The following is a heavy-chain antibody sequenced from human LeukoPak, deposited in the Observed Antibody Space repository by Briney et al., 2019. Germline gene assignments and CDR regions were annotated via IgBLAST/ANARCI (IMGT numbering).Heavy chain of an antibody. CDR2: IRYDGSNK. J-gene: IGHJ5*02. V-gene: IGHV3-30*02. D-gene: IGHD3-3*01. CDR3: AKDSVSARRITIFGVVIPSWFDP. CDR1: GFTFSSYG. Sequence: GGSLRLSCAASGFTFSSYGMHWVRQAPGKGLEWVAFIRYDGSNKYYADSVKGRFTISRDNSKNTLYLQMNSLRAEDTAVYYCAKDSVSARRITIFGVVIPSWFDPWGQGTLVTVSS.